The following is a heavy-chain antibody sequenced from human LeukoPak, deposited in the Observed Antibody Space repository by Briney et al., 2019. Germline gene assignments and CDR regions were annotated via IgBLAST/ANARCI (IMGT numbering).Heavy chain of an antibody. V-gene: IGHV1-69*02. CDR1: GGTFSSYT. J-gene: IGHJ4*02. D-gene: IGHD6-13*01. Sequence: SVKVSCKASGGTFSSYTISWVRQAPGQGLEWMGRIIPILGIANYAQKFQGRVTITADKSTSTACMELSSLRSEDTAAYYCARVRYSSSFPSKTYYFDYWGQGTLVTVSS. CDR3: ARVRYSSSFPSKTYYFDY. CDR2: IIPILGIA.